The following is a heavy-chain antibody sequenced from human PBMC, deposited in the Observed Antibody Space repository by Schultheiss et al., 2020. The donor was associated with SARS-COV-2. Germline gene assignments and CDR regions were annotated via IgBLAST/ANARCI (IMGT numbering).Heavy chain of an antibody. CDR2: IYYSGST. V-gene: IGHV4-61*10. J-gene: IGHJ3*02. D-gene: IGHD2-2*02. Sequence: SETLSLTCAVSGGSVSSGSYYWSWIRQPAGKGLEWIGYIYYSGSTNYNPSLKSRVTISVDTSKNQFSLKLSSVTAADTAVYYCARRRTYNQLLYGIGAFDIWGQGTMVTVSS. CDR1: GGSVSSGSYY. CDR3: ARRRTYNQLLYGIGAFDI.